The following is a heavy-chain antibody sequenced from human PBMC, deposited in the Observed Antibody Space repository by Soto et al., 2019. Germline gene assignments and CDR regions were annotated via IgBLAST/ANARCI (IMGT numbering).Heavy chain of an antibody. J-gene: IGHJ4*02. D-gene: IGHD3-3*01. V-gene: IGHV1-8*01. CDR1: GYTFTSYD. Sequence: ASVKVSCKASGYTFTSYDINWVRQATGQGLEWMGWMNPNSGNTGYAQKFQGRVTMTRNTSISTAYMELSSLRSDDTAVYYCARGAWYYDFWSGYSFDYWGQGTLVTVSS. CDR2: MNPNSGNT. CDR3: ARGAWYYDFWSGYSFDY.